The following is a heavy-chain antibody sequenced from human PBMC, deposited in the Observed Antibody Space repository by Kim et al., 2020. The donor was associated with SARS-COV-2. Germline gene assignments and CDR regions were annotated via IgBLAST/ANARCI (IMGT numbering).Heavy chain of an antibody. CDR3: AKRGGCQQLAGGLDGSWFDS. V-gene: IGHV3-9*01. D-gene: IGHD6-13*01. J-gene: IGHJ5*01. Sequence: GGSLRLSCAASGFTFDDYAMHWVRQAPGKGLEWVSGISWNSGYIDYADSVKGRFTLSRDNAKNSLYLQMNSLRPEDTAFYYCAKRGGCQQLAGGLDGSWFDSWGQGTLVAVSS. CDR2: ISWNSGYI. CDR1: GFTFDDYA.